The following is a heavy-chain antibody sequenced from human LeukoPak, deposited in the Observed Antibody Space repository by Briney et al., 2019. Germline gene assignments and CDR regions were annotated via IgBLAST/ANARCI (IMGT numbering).Heavy chain of an antibody. CDR3: ARDRSSYEYYFDY. V-gene: IGHV3-30-3*01. CDR2: ISYDGTNK. J-gene: IGHJ4*02. Sequence: GGSLRLSCAASGFPFSNYAMHWVRQAPGKGLEWVAVISYDGTNKYCADSVKGRFTISRDNSKNTLYLQMSSLRAEDTAVYYCARDRSSYEYYFDYWGQGTLVTVSS. CDR1: GFPFSNYA. D-gene: IGHD5-12*01.